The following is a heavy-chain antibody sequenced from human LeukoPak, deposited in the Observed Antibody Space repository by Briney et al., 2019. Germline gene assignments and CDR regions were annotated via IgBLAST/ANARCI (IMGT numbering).Heavy chain of an antibody. D-gene: IGHD6-19*01. V-gene: IGHV3-23*01. CDR1: GFTFINYG. Sequence: PGGSLRLSCAASGFTFINYGIHWVRQAPGKGLEWVSGISGSGGSTYYAGSVKGRFTISRDNSKNTLSLQMISLRVEDTAVYYCAKIGIAVLATGDWGQGTLVTVSS. CDR2: ISGSGGST. J-gene: IGHJ4*02. CDR3: AKIGIAVLATGD.